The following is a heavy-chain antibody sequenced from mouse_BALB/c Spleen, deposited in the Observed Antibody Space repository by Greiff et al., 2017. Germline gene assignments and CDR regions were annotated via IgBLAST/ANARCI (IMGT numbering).Heavy chain of an antibody. CDR2: ISDGGSYT. CDR1: GFTFSDYY. D-gene: IGHD1-1*01. V-gene: IGHV5-4*02. Sequence: EVQLVESGGGLVKPGGSLKLSCAASGFTFSDYYMYWVRQTPEKRLEWVATISDGGSYTYYPDSVKGRFTISRDNAKNNLYLQMSSLKSEDTAMYYCAREDYGSSYDYWGQGTTLTVSS. J-gene: IGHJ2*01. CDR3: AREDYGSSYDY.